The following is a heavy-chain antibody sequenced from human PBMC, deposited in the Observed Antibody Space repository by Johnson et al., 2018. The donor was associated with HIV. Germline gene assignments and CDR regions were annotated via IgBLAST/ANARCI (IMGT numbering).Heavy chain of an antibody. Sequence: QVQLVESGGGVVQPGRSLRLSCAASGFTFSSYAMHWVRQAPGKGLEWVAVISYDGSIKYYGDSVKGRFTHSRDNSKNTLYLQMNSLRAEDTAVYYCARDVGYNGNYEAAFDIWGQGTMVTVSS. D-gene: IGHD1-7*01. CDR3: ARDVGYNGNYEAAFDI. J-gene: IGHJ3*02. CDR2: ISYDGSIK. CDR1: GFTFSSYA. V-gene: IGHV3-30*04.